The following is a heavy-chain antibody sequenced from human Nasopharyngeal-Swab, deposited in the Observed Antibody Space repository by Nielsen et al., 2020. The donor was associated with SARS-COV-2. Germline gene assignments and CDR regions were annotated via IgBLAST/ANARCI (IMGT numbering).Heavy chain of an antibody. CDR2: ISPTSDYI. D-gene: IGHD4-17*01. Sequence: GGSLRLSCAASGFTFSSYTMNWVRQAPGKGLEWVSSISPTSDYIYYAESVKGRFTISRDNAENSLFLQMNSLRAEETAIYYCVRGSYGHYDSWGQGALITVSS. V-gene: IGHV3-21*06. CDR3: VRGSYGHYDS. J-gene: IGHJ5*01. CDR1: GFTFSSYT.